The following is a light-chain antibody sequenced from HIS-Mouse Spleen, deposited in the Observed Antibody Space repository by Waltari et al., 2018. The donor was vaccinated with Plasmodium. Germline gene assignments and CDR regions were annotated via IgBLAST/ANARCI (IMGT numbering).Light chain of an antibody. V-gene: IGLV3-27*01. CDR3: YSAADNNQGV. CDR2: KDS. J-gene: IGLJ2*01. CDR1: VLQQQY. Sequence: SYELTQPYSVSVSPGQTARIPCPGAVLQQQYARWFQQKPGLDPVLVIYKDSERPSGIPERFSGSSSGTTVTLTISGAQVEDEADYYCYSAADNNQGVFGGGTKLTVL.